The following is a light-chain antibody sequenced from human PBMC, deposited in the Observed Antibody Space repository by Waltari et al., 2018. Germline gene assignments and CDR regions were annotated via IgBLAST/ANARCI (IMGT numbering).Light chain of an antibody. CDR2: WAS. Sequence: DIVMTQSPDSLAVSLGERATINCKSSQSVLHTANNRNDLAWYRQKPGQPPKLRIYWASSRVSGVPDRFSGSGSGADFTLTIGSLQPEDVAVYFCQQYYSTPYTFGQGTKLEIK. V-gene: IGKV4-1*01. CDR3: QQYYSTPYT. CDR1: QSVLHTANNRND. J-gene: IGKJ2*01.